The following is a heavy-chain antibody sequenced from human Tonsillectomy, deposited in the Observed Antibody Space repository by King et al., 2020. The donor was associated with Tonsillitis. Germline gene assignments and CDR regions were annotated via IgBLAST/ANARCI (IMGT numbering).Heavy chain of an antibody. CDR1: GFTYSSYS. V-gene: IGHV3-48*01. J-gene: IGHJ6*02. Sequence: QLVQSGGGLVQPGGSLRLSCAASGFTYSSYSMNWVRQAPGKGLEWVSYISSSSSTIYYADSVKGRFTISRDNAKNSLYLQMNSLRAEDTAVYYCAREGREQARGDYYYYGMDVWGQGTTVTVSS. CDR2: ISSSSSTI. D-gene: IGHD1-26*01. CDR3: AREGREQARGDYYYYGMDV.